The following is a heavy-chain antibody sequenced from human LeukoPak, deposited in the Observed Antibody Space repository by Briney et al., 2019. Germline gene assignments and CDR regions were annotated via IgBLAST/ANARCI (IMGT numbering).Heavy chain of an antibody. CDR2: IYHSGST. J-gene: IGHJ5*02. CDR3: ARDLWQLQSLQRRGAYNWFDP. CDR1: GGSISSSNW. V-gene: IGHV4-4*02. D-gene: IGHD6-6*01. Sequence: PSETLSLTCAVSGGSISSSNWWSWVRQPPGKGLEWIGEIYHSGSTNYNPSLKSRVTISVDKSKNQFSLKLSSVTAADTAVYYCARDLWQLQSLQRRGAYNWFDPWGQGTLVTVSS.